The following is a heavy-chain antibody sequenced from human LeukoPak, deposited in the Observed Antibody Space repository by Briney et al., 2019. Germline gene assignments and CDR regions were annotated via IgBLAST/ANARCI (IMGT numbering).Heavy chain of an antibody. V-gene: IGHV3-7*01. Sequence: GGSLRLSCAASGFTFTSYWMSWVRQAPGKGLEWVANIKQDGSEKYYVDFVKGRFTISRDNAESSLYLQMNSLRAEDTAVYYCARDQGSYGFWSGYYYYWGQGTLVTVSS. CDR3: ARDQGSYGFWSGYYYY. CDR1: GFTFTSYW. CDR2: IKQDGSEK. J-gene: IGHJ4*02. D-gene: IGHD3-3*01.